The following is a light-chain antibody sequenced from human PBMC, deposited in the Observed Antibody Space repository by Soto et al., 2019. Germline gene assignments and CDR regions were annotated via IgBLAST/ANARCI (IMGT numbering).Light chain of an antibody. J-gene: IGLJ3*02. V-gene: IGLV1-51*01. Sequence: QSVMTQPPSVSGAPGQKVTISCSGSSSNIGGNSVSWYQQLPGTAPKLLIYDNSLRPSGIPDRFFGSKSGTSATLGITGLQTGDEAVYYCGTWDTSLPTGRAVFGGGTKLTVL. CDR2: DNS. CDR1: SSNIGGNS. CDR3: GTWDTSLPTGRAV.